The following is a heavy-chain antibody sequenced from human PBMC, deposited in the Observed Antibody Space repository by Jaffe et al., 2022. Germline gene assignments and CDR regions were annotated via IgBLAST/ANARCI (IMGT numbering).Heavy chain of an antibody. V-gene: IGHV4-59*01. D-gene: IGHD3-22*01. Sequence: QVQLQESGPGLVKPSETLSLTCTVSGGSISSYYWSWIRQPPGKGLEWIGYIYYSGSTNYNPSLKSRVTISVDTSKNQFSLKLSSVTAADTAVYYCARDTYYYDSSGYPQPGWFDPWGQGTLVTVSS. CDR2: IYYSGST. J-gene: IGHJ5*02. CDR3: ARDTYYYDSSGYPQPGWFDP. CDR1: GGSISSYY.